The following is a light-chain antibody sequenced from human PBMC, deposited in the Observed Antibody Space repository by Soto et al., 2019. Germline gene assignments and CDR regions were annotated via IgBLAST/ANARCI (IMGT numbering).Light chain of an antibody. CDR3: QQGYTSAST. V-gene: IGKV1-39*01. J-gene: IGKJ5*01. CDR2: DXS. CDR1: QSISKH. Sequence: IQMTESPSSLSGSVGGRVNITXRASQSISKHLSWYQQKRGNAPKFXXYDXSNLQSGVPSRLSGSGSGTDFTLTVNSLQPEYFATYYCQQGYTSASTFGQGTRLEIK.